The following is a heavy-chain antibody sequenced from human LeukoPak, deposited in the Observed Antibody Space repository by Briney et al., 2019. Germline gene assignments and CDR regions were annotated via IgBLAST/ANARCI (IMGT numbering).Heavy chain of an antibody. J-gene: IGHJ6*03. CDR1: GYSISSGYY. D-gene: IGHD3-10*01. CDR2: INHSGST. CDR3: ARAARTGNYYYYMDV. Sequence: SETLSLTCTVSGYSISSGYYWSWIRQPPGKGLEWIGEINHSGSTNYNPSLKSRVTISVDTSKNQFSLKLSSVTAADTAVYYCARAARTGNYYYYMDVWGKGTTVTVSS. V-gene: IGHV4-38-2*02.